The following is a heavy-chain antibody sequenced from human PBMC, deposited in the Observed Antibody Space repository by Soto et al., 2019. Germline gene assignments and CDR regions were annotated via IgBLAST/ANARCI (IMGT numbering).Heavy chain of an antibody. CDR3: ARAVGLFGY. CDR2: IWYDGSHK. CDR1: GFSFSTYG. J-gene: IGHJ4*02. D-gene: IGHD1-26*01. V-gene: IGHV3-33*01. Sequence: QVQLVESGGGVVQPGRSLRLSCAASGFSFSTYGMHWVRQAPGTGLEWVAVIWYDGSHKDYADSVKGRFTISRDNSKNTLYLQMNSLRVEDTAVYYCARAVGLFGYWGQGTLVAVSS.